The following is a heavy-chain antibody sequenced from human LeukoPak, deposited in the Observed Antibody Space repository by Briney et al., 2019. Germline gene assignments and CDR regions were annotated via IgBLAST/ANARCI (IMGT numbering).Heavy chain of an antibody. Sequence: GGSLRLSCAASGFTFSSYAMTWVRQAPGKGLEWVSGISGSGGSTYYADSVKGRFSISRDNSKNTPYLQMNSLRAEDAAVYYCAKGYIIAGRQWYLDLWGRGTLVGVSS. CDR3: AKGYIIAGRQWYLDL. D-gene: IGHD6-13*01. J-gene: IGHJ2*01. V-gene: IGHV3-23*01. CDR1: GFTFSSYA. CDR2: ISGSGGST.